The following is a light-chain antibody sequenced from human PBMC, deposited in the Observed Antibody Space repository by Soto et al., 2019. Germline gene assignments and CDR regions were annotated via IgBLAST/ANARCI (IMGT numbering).Light chain of an antibody. CDR3: LQSYSSPRT. Sequence: DIQMTQSPASLSASVGDTVAITCRASQTISNYLSWFQFRPGTAPKLLVYGASSLQVGVPSRFRGGGSGTSFTLTITNLQPEDFASYYWLQSYSSPRTFGQGTKLDI. CDR2: GAS. CDR1: QTISNY. V-gene: IGKV1-39*01. J-gene: IGKJ2*01.